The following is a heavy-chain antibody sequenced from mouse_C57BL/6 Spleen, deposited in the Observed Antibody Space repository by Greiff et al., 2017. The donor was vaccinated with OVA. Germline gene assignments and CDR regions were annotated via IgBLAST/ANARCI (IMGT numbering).Heavy chain of an antibody. CDR1: GFTFNTYA. V-gene: IGHV10-3*01. CDR2: IRSKSSNYAT. D-gene: IGHD2-5*01. Sequence: EVNLVESGGGLVQPKGSLKLSCAASGFTFNTYAMHWVRQAPGKGLEWVARIRSKSSNYATYYADSVKDRFTIARDDSQSMIYLQMNNLKTEDTAMYYCVRGSRYSNLFDYWGQGTTLTVSA. J-gene: IGHJ2*01. CDR3: VRGSRYSNLFDY.